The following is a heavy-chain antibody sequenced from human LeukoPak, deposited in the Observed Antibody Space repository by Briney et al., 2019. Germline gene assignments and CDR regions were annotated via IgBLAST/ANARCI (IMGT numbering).Heavy chain of an antibody. V-gene: IGHV1-8*03. Sequence: ASVKVSCKASGYTFTSYDINWVRQATGQGLEWMGWMNPNSGNTGYAQKFQGRVTITRNTSISTAYMELSSLRSEDTAVYYCARGTLRFLEWQTPPAAFDIWGQGTMVTVSS. J-gene: IGHJ3*02. CDR1: GYTFTSYD. CDR3: ARGTLRFLEWQTPPAAFDI. CDR2: MNPNSGNT. D-gene: IGHD3-3*01.